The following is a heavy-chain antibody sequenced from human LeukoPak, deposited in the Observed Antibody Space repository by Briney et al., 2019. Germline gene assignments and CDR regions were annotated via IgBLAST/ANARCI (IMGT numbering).Heavy chain of an antibody. CDR1: GFPFSSYW. Sequence: GGSLRLSCVASGFPFSSYWMTWVRQAPGKGLEWVANIKQDGSKKSYVDSVKGRFTISRDNAKNSLYLQINSLRAEDTAIYYCTRVGYIDEGIDYWGQGTLVTVSS. V-gene: IGHV3-7*04. CDR2: IKQDGSKK. J-gene: IGHJ4*02. D-gene: IGHD5-24*01. CDR3: TRVGYIDEGIDY.